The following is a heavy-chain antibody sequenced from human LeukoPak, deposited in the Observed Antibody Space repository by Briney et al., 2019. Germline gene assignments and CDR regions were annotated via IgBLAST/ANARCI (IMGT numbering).Heavy chain of an antibody. V-gene: IGHV3-64*01. CDR2: ISSNGGSA. J-gene: IGHJ4*02. CDR1: GFTFSSYA. CDR3: ARAHYDSSGYQPLNY. Sequence: PGGSLRLSCAASGFTFSSYAMHWVRQAPGKGLEYVSAISSNGGSAYYANSVKGRFTISRDNSKNTLYLQMGSLRAEDMAVYYCARAHYDSSGYQPLNYWGQGTLVTVSS. D-gene: IGHD3-22*01.